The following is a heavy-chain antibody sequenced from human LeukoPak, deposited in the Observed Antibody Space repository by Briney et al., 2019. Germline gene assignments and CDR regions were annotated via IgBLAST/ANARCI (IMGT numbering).Heavy chain of an antibody. CDR2: FFYSGST. CDR3: ASTIAVAGLAFDI. Sequence: PSETLSLTCTVSGGSISSYFWSWVRQPPGKGPEWIGHFFYSGSTDYNPSLKSRVTISVDTSKNQFSLKLSSVTAADAAVYYCASTIAVAGLAFDIWGQGTMVNVSS. V-gene: IGHV4-59*08. J-gene: IGHJ3*02. D-gene: IGHD6-19*01. CDR1: GGSISSYF.